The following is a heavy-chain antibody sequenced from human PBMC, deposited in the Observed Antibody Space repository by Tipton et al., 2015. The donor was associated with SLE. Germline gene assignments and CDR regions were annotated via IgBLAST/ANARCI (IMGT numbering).Heavy chain of an antibody. CDR2: ISGSGITT. V-gene: IGHV3-23*01. CDR1: GFTFNTYV. J-gene: IGHJ4*02. D-gene: IGHD3-16*01. Sequence: SLRLSCAASGFTFNTYVMTWVRQAPGKGLQWVSAISGSGITTYYADSVKGRFTISRDNAKNPLYLQMNSLRAEDTAVYYCARLGYWGQGTLVTVSS. CDR3: ARLGY.